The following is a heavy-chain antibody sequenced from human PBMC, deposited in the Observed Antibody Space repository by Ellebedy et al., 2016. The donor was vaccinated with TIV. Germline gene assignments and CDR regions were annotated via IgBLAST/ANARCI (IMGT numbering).Heavy chain of an antibody. CDR1: GGSISSYY. Sequence: GSLRLSCTVSGGSISSYYWSWIRQPPGKGLEWIGYIYYSGSTNYNPSLKSRVTISVDTSKNQFSLKLSSVTAADTAVYYCARGRLGWGDYYFDYWGQGTMVTVSS. D-gene: IGHD4-17*01. CDR3: ARGRLGWGDYYFDY. V-gene: IGHV4-59*01. J-gene: IGHJ4*03. CDR2: IYYSGST.